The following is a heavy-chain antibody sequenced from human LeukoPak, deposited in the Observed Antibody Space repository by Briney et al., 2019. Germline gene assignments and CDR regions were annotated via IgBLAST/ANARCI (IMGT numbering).Heavy chain of an antibody. CDR3: ANRPLNSASGWYGVDY. Sequence: GGSLRLSCAASGFTVSSNYMSWVRQAPGKGLEWVSVIYSGGSTYYTDSVKGRFTISRDNSKNTLYLQMKSLRAEDTAVYYCANRPLNSASGWYGVDYWGQGTLVTVSS. CDR1: GFTVSSNY. J-gene: IGHJ4*02. CDR2: IYSGGST. V-gene: IGHV3-66*01. D-gene: IGHD6-19*01.